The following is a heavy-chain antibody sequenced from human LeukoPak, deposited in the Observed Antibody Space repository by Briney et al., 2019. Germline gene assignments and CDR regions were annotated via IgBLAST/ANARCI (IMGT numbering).Heavy chain of an antibody. CDR3: AKGRSMTTVTTYFDY. CDR2: ISGSGGST. Sequence: GGSLRHSCAASGFTFSSYAMSWVRQAPGKGLEWVSAISGSGGSTYYADSVKGRFTISRDNSKNTLYLQMNSLRAEDTAVYYCAKGRSMTTVTTYFDYWGQGTLVTVSS. J-gene: IGHJ4*02. CDR1: GFTFSSYA. D-gene: IGHD4-17*01. V-gene: IGHV3-23*01.